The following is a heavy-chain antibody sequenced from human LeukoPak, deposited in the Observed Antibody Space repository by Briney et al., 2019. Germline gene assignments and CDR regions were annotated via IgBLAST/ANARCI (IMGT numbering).Heavy chain of an antibody. CDR1: GYTFTSYG. CDR3: ARDSAGYSSGFLEEGMDV. J-gene: IGHJ6*04. D-gene: IGHD6-19*01. CDR2: ISAYNGNT. Sequence: ASVKVSCKASGYTFTSYGISWVRQAPGQGLEWMGWISAYNGNTNYAQKLRSRVTMTTDTSTSTAYMELRSLRSDDTAVYYCARDSAGYSSGFLEEGMDVWGKGTMVTVSS. V-gene: IGHV1-18*04.